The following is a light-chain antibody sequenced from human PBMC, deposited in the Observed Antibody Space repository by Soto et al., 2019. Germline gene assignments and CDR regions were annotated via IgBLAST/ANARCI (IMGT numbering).Light chain of an antibody. CDR1: QSISSY. CDR3: QQSYKSPPT. Sequence: DIQMTQSPSSLSASVGDRVTITCRASQSISSYLNWYQQKPGKAPKLLIYAASSLQTGVPSRFSGSGSGTDFTLTISSLQPEDFATYYCQQSYKSPPTFGPGTKVDI. J-gene: IGKJ1*01. CDR2: AAS. V-gene: IGKV1-39*01.